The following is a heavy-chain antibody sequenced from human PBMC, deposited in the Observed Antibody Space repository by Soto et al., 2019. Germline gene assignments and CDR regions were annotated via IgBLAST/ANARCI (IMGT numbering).Heavy chain of an antibody. Sequence: GGSLRLSCAASGFTFSSYDMHWVRQATGKGLEWVSAIGTAGDPYYPGSVKGRFTISRENAKNSLYLQMNSLRAGDTAVYYCARAKAPGVVGAFDYWGQGTLVTSPQ. D-gene: IGHD1-26*01. CDR1: GFTFSSYD. J-gene: IGHJ4*02. V-gene: IGHV3-13*05. CDR3: ARAKAPGVVGAFDY. CDR2: IGTAGDP.